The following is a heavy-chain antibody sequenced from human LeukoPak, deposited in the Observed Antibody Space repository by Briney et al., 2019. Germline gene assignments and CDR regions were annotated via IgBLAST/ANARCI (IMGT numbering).Heavy chain of an antibody. CDR1: GYTFTDSY. D-gene: IGHD2-21*02. CDR3: ARGGYGVVVTAAWGFDP. CDR2: INPNSGDP. Sequence: ASVKVSCKTSGYTFTDSYIHWVRQAPGQGLEWMGRINPNSGDPNYPQKFQGRVTMTRDTSISTAYMEMSSLTSDDTAVYYCARGGYGVVVTAAWGFDPWGQGTLVTVSS. V-gene: IGHV1-2*06. J-gene: IGHJ5*02.